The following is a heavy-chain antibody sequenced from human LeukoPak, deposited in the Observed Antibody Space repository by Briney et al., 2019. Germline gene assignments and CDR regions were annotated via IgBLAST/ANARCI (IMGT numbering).Heavy chain of an antibody. CDR1: GGSISSYY. CDR3: AGYKDIVVVVAGGAFDI. V-gene: IGHV4-59*01. Sequence: SETLSLTCTVSGGSISSYYWSWIRQSSGKGLEWIGYIYYKGTTNYNPSLKSRVTISVDTSKNQFSLKLSSVTAADTAVYYCAGYKDIVVVVAGGAFDIWGQGTMVTVSS. J-gene: IGHJ3*02. D-gene: IGHD2-15*01. CDR2: IYYKGTT.